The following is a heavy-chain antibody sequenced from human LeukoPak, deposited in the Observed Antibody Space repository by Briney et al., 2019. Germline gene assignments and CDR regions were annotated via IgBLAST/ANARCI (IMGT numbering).Heavy chain of an antibody. CDR1: GYTSTGYY. D-gene: IGHD6-19*01. J-gene: IGHJ5*02. CDR2: INPNSGGT. V-gene: IGHV1-2*02. Sequence: GSVKVSCKASGYTSTGYYMHWVRQAPGQGLEWMGWINPNSGGTNYAQKFQGRVTMTRDTSISTAYMELNRLRSDDTAVYYCARGPRSSGWIEDPWGQGTLVTVSS. CDR3: ARGPRSSGWIEDP.